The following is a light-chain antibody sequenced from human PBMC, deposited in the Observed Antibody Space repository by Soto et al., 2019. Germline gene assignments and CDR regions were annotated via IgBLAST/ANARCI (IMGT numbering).Light chain of an antibody. CDR1: QSLSSS. V-gene: IGKV3-15*01. Sequence: KLLTQSPGTLSLSPGERATLFCRASQSLSSSLAWYQQKSGQTPRLIIYGTSRRATGVPVRFSGSGSGTDFTLTISSLQSEDFAVYYCQQYHNWPPITFGQGTRLEIK. CDR2: GTS. J-gene: IGKJ5*01. CDR3: QQYHNWPPIT.